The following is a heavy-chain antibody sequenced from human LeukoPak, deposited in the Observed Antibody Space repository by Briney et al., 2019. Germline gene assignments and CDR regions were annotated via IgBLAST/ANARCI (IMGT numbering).Heavy chain of an antibody. V-gene: IGHV3-23*01. D-gene: IGHD3-16*02. CDR2: ISGSGGST. Sequence: GGSLRLSCAGFGFTFSNYGMNWVRQAPGEGLELVSGISGSGGSTYYADSVKGRFTISRDNSKNTLYLQMNSLRAEDTAVYYCAKARYIWGSYRRTPIDYWGQGTLVTVSS. CDR3: AKARYIWGSYRRTPIDY. CDR1: GFTFSNYG. J-gene: IGHJ4*02.